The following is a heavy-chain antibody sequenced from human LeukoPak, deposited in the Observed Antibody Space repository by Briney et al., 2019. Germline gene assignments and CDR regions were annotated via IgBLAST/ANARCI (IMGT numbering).Heavy chain of an antibody. J-gene: IGHJ4*02. V-gene: IGHV4-59*12. CDR3: CGSGWFAGPFGY. CDR1: GASISSYY. CDR2: ISSSGST. Sequence: PSETLSLTCTVSGASISSYYWSWIRQPPGKGLEWIAYISSSGSTKYNPSLKSRLTLSVDTSKNQFSLKLTSVTAADTAVYYCCGSGWFAGPFGYWGQGALVTVSS. D-gene: IGHD6-19*01.